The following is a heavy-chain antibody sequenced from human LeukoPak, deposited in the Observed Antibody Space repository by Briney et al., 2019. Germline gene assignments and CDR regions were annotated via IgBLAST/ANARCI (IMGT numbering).Heavy chain of an antibody. Sequence: GGSLRLSCAASGFTFSEYYMSWIRQAPGKGLEWVSAISGSGGSTYYADSVKGRFTISRDNSKNTLYLQMNSLRAEDTAVYYCAKDKKVRGYYWGQGTLVTVSS. CDR1: GFTFSEYY. CDR2: ISGSGGST. J-gene: IGHJ4*02. CDR3: AKDKKVRGYY. D-gene: IGHD3-10*01. V-gene: IGHV3-23*01.